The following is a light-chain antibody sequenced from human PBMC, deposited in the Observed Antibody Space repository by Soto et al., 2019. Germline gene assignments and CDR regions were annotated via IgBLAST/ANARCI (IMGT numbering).Light chain of an antibody. CDR2: RAS. CDR1: QSVSSKS. J-gene: IGKJ5*01. Sequence: EIVVTKSPATLSLCPGERSTLSCRSSQSVSSKSLAWYQQQPGQAPRLLIYRASPRAPGVPARFSGSGSGTELTLTISSLQSEDVSVYLCQHYNFWPHTFGQGTRLEIK. V-gene: IGKV3-15*01. CDR3: QHYNFWPHT.